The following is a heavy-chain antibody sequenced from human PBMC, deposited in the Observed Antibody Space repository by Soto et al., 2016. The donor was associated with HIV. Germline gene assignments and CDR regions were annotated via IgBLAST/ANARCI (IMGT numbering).Heavy chain of an antibody. D-gene: IGHD5-12*01. Sequence: QVHLQESGPGLVKPSETLSLTCNVSGASISSYYWNWIRQPPGKGLEWIGYIYHSGGTNYNPSFKSRVTISLNTSKNQFSLNVKSVTAADTAIYYCAGATSGYYSPLFYWGQGXAVTVSS. J-gene: IGHJ4*02. CDR1: GASISSYY. V-gene: IGHV4-59*01. CDR2: IYHSGGT. CDR3: AGATSGYYSPLFY.